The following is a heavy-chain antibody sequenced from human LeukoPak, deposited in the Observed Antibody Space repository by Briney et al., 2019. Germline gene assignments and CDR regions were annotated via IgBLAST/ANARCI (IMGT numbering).Heavy chain of an antibody. CDR2: INPNSGGT. D-gene: IGHD3-22*01. CDR1: GYTFTGYY. CDR3: ARGPYYYDSSGYYQQDY. J-gene: IGHJ4*02. Sequence: ASVKVSCKASGYTFTGYYMHWGRQAPGQGLEWMGWINPNSGGTNYAQKFQGRVTMTRDTSISTAYMELSRLRSDDTAVYYCARGPYYYDSSGYYQQDYWGQGTLVTVSS. V-gene: IGHV1-2*02.